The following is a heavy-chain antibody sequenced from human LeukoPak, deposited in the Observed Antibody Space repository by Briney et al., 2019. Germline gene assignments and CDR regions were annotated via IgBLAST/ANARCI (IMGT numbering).Heavy chain of an antibody. CDR3: ARDGGSSRTTFDY. CDR1: GGSISSYY. J-gene: IGHJ4*02. D-gene: IGHD1-26*01. V-gene: IGHV4-59*01. Sequence: PSETLSLTCTVSGGSISSYYWSWIRQPPGKGLEWIGYIYYSGSTNYNPSLESRVTISVDTSKNQFSLKLSSVTAADTAVYYCARDGGSSRTTFDYWGQGTLVTVSS. CDR2: IYYSGST.